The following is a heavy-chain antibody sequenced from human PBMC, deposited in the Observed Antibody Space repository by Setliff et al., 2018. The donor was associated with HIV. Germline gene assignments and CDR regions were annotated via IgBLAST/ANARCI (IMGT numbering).Heavy chain of an antibody. D-gene: IGHD4-17*01. CDR2: INANSGSP. J-gene: IGHJ5*02. Sequence: GASVKVSCKTSGYNFENYAINWERQAPGQGLEWMGWINANSGSPTYAQAFTGRFLFSVDTVVATAYLQINNLKTEDTAVYYCARGLYGDYGGDLNWLDPWGHGTRVTVSS. CDR3: ARGLYGDYGGDLNWLDP. CDR1: GYNFENYA. V-gene: IGHV7-4-1*02.